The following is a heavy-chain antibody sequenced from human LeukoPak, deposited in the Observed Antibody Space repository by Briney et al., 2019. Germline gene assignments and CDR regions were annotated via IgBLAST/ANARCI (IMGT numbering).Heavy chain of an antibody. CDR2: ISIGGGTT. CDR3: AKDGAD. Sequence: GGSLRLSCVASGFTYRRHGMSWVRHAPGTGPEWVSFISIGGGTTFYAESVKGRFTISRDNSKNTLYLQMNSLRGEDTAVYYCAKDGADWGQGTLVTVSS. CDR1: GFTYRRHG. V-gene: IGHV3-23*01. D-gene: IGHD4/OR15-4a*01. J-gene: IGHJ4*02.